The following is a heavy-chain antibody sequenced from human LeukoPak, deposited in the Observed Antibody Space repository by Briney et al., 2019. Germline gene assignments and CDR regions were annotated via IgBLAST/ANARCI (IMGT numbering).Heavy chain of an antibody. CDR3: ARGRGYCSGGSCYVFVY. D-gene: IGHD2-15*01. J-gene: IGHJ4*02. CDR2: INPSGGST. V-gene: IGHV1-46*01. Sequence: ASVKVSCKASGYTFTGYYMHWVRQAPGQGLEWMGIINPSGGSTSYAQKFQGRVTMTRDMSTSTVYMELSSLRSEDTAVYYCARGRGYCSGGSCYVFVYWGQGTLVTVSS. CDR1: GYTFTGYY.